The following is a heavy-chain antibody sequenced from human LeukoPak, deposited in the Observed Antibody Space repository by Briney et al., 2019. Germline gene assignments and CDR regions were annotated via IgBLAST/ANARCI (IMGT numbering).Heavy chain of an antibody. J-gene: IGHJ5*02. CDR1: GYTFTSYD. V-gene: IGHV1-8*01. CDR3: ARGPEENGDSNWFDP. CDR2: MNPNSGNT. D-gene: IGHD4-17*01. Sequence: ASVKVSCKASGYTFTSYDINWVRQATGQGLEWMGWMNPNSGNTGHAQKFQGRVTMTRNTSISTAYMELSSLRSEDTAVYYRARGPEENGDSNWFDPWGQGTLVTVSS.